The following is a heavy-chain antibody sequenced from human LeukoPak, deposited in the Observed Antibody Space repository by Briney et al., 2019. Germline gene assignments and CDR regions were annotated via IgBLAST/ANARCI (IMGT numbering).Heavy chain of an antibody. J-gene: IGHJ3*02. D-gene: IGHD6-19*01. CDR2: IYYSGST. CDR1: GGSISSYY. Sequence: SETLSLTCTVSGGSISSYYWSWIRQPPGKGLEWIGYIYYSGSTNYNPSLTSRVTISVDTSKNQFSLKLNSVTAADTAVYYCARDHSSGWYRGAFDIWGQGTMVTVSS. CDR3: ARDHSSGWYRGAFDI. V-gene: IGHV4-59*01.